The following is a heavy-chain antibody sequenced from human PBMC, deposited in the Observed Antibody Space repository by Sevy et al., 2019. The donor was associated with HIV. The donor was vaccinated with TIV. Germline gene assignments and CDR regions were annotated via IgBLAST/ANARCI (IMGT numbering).Heavy chain of an antibody. CDR1: GFTLSSYS. J-gene: IGHJ4*02. CDR3: ARAADYDGGRNFDS. V-gene: IGHV3-48*01. CDR2: ISSSSSSI. Sequence: GGFLRLSCAVSGFTLSSYSMNWVRQAPGKGLEWVSYISSSSSSIYYADSVKGRFTISRDNAKNSLYLQMNSLRVEDTAVYYCARAADYDGGRNFDSWGQGTRVTVSS. D-gene: IGHD3-16*01.